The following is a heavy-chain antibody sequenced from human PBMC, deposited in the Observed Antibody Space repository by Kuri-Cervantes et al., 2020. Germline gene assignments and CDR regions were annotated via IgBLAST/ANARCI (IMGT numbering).Heavy chain of an antibody. CDR2: ISHDGSNK. CDR1: GVTFSSYG. Sequence: KPLQISCAASGVTFSSYGMHWVRQAPGKGLEWVAVISHDGSNKYYADSVKGRFTISRDNSKNTLYLQMNSLRAEDTAVYYCARVRGGRTRPLGYGMDVWGQGTTVTVSS. CDR3: ARVRGGRTRPLGYGMDV. V-gene: IGHV3-30*03. D-gene: IGHD1-7*01. J-gene: IGHJ6*02.